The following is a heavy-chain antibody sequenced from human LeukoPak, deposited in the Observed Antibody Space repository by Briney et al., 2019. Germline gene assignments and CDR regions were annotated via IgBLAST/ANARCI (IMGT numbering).Heavy chain of an antibody. Sequence: GGSLRLSCAASGFIFSNYAMQWVRQAPGMGLEWVAFIRYDGGNTYYADSVKGRFTISRDNSKNTMYLQMNSLNAEDTAVYYCASGIAVAGTFDYWGQGTLVTVSS. CDR3: ASGIAVAGTFDY. D-gene: IGHD6-19*01. J-gene: IGHJ4*02. V-gene: IGHV3-30*02. CDR1: GFIFSNYA. CDR2: IRYDGGNT.